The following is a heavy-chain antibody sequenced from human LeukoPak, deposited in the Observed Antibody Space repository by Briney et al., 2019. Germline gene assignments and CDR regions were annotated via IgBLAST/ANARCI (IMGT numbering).Heavy chain of an antibody. CDR1: GFRFSNYP. CDR3: AHTDSYYFDSGMVS. CDR2: ISGGGSST. V-gene: IGHV3-23*01. Sequence: GGSLRLSCTASGFRFSNYPMNWVRQAPGKGLEWVSVISGGGSSTNYADSVKGRFTISRENSKNTLYLQMNSLRAEDTAVYYCAHTDSYYFDSGMVSWGQGALVTVSS. J-gene: IGHJ5*02. D-gene: IGHD3-22*01.